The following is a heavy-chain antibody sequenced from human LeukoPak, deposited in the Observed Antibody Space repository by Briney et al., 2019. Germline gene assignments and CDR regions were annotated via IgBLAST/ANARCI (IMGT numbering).Heavy chain of an antibody. CDR1: GFTPSTNG. V-gene: IGHV3-30*18. J-gene: IGHJ5*01. CDR3: AKDWGSRGWYNWFDS. Sequence: PGGSLRLSPVPPGFTPSTNGPHWVREAPGRGLERVAMVSPDGTAEHYVDSVKGRFTISRDNSKNTLYLQMDSLRVEDTALYYCAKDWGSRGWYNWFDSWGQGTLVTVSS. D-gene: IGHD6-19*01. CDR2: VSPDGTAE.